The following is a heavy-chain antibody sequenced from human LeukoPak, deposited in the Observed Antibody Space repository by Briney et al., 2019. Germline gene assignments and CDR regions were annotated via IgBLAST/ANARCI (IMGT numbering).Heavy chain of an antibody. J-gene: IGHJ4*02. Sequence: PGGSLRLSCAASGFTFSSFWMNWVRQAPGKGLVWVSRITSDGRGTTYADSVKGRFTISRDNAKNMLYLQMNSLRAEDTAVYYCARDIDYWGQGTLVTVSS. CDR1: GFTFSSFW. CDR3: ARDIDY. CDR2: ITSDGRGT. V-gene: IGHV3-74*01.